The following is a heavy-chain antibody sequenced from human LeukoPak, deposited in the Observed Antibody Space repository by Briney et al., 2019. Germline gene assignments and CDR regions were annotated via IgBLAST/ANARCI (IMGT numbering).Heavy chain of an antibody. D-gene: IGHD3-10*01. CDR2: IYSGGST. CDR3: ARGGVHGSGSYHFDY. CDR1: GFTVSSNY. J-gene: IGHJ4*02. Sequence: PGGSLRLSCAASGFTVSSNYMSWVRQAPGKGLEWVSVIYSGGSTYYADSVKGRFTISRDNSKNTLYLQMNSLRAEDTAVYYCARGGVHGSGSYHFDYWGQGTLVTVSS. V-gene: IGHV3-66*01.